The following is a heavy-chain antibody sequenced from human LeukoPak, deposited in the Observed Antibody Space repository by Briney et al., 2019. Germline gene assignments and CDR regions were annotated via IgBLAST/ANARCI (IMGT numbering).Heavy chain of an antibody. Sequence: SETLSLTCPVSGGSISGYDWSWIRQPAGKGLEWIGRIYTSESINYNPTLKSRITMSVDTSKNQISLRLSSVTAADTAVYFCARDDLVYWVHHGMDVWGRGITVTVSS. J-gene: IGHJ6*02. V-gene: IGHV4-4*07. D-gene: IGHD1-26*01. CDR3: ARDDLVYWVHHGMDV. CDR2: IYTSESI. CDR1: GGSISGYD.